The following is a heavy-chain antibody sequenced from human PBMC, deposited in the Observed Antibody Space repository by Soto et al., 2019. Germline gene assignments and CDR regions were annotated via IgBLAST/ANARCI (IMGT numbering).Heavy chain of an antibody. Sequence: SETLSLTCAVYGGSFSGYYWSWIRQPPGKGLEWIGEINHSGSTNYNPSLKSRVTISVDTSKNQFYLKLSYVTAADTAVYYCERRCLGYYYDRHHAFDIWGQGTMVTVSS. CDR3: ERRCLGYYYDRHHAFDI. V-gene: IGHV4-34*01. J-gene: IGHJ3*02. CDR2: INHSGST. D-gene: IGHD3-22*01. CDR1: GGSFSGYY.